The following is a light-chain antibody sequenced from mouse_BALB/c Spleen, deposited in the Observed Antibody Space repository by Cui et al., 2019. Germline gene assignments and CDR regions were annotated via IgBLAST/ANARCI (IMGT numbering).Light chain of an antibody. J-gene: IGKJ5*01. Sequence: QIVLTQSPVIMSASPGEKVTMTCSASSSVSYMYWYQQKPRSSPKPWIYLTSNLASGVPARFSGSGSGTSYSLTISSMEAEDAATYYCQQWSSNPLTFGAGTKLELK. CDR3: QQWSSNPLT. CDR2: LTS. CDR1: SSVSY. V-gene: IGKV4-68*01.